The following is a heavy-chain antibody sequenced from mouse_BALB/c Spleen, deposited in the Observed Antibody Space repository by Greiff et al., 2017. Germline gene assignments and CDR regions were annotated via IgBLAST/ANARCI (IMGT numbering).Heavy chain of an antibody. D-gene: IGHD2-4*01. V-gene: IGHV1-5*01. J-gene: IGHJ2*01. CDR3: TRGTYDYYFDY. CDR1: GYTFTSYW. Sequence: EVMLVESGTVLARPGASVKMSCKASGYTFTSYWMHWVKQRPGQGLEWIGAIYPGNSDTSYNQKFKGKAKLTAVTSTSTAYMELSSLTNEDSAVYYCTRGTYDYYFDYWGQGTTLTVSS. CDR2: IYPGNSDT.